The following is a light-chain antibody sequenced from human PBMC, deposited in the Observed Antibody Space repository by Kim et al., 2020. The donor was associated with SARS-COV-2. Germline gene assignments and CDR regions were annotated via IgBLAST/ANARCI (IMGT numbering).Light chain of an antibody. J-gene: IGKJ2*01. CDR2: GAS. CDR3: LQYNNWPRT. CDR1: QSVSFH. Sequence: SVSPGERATLSCRASQSVSFHLAWYQHKPGLAPRLLIYGASNRATDVPDRFGGSGSGTDFTLTISSLQSEDFAVYYCLQYNNWPRTFGQGTKLEI. V-gene: IGKV3-15*01.